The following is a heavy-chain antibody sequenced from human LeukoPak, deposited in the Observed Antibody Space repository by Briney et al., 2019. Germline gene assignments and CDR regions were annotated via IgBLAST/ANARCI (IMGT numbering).Heavy chain of an antibody. CDR3: ARATIAVAGKGYYYYYMDV. Sequence: ASVKVSCKASGYTFTGYYMHWVRQAPGQGLEWMGRINPNSGGTNYALKFQGRVTMTRDTSISTAYMELSRLRSDDTAVYYCARATIAVAGKGYYYYYMDVWGKGTTVTVSS. J-gene: IGHJ6*03. CDR2: INPNSGGT. V-gene: IGHV1-2*06. D-gene: IGHD6-19*01. CDR1: GYTFTGYY.